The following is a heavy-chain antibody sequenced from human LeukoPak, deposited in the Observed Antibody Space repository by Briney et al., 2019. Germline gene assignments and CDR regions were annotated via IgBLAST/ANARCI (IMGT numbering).Heavy chain of an antibody. V-gene: IGHV3-49*04. J-gene: IGHJ4*02. D-gene: IGHD3-3*01. CDR1: GFTFSVFA. CDR2: IRRRSYGGTP. Sequence: PGGSLTLSCKVSGFTFSVFAMTWVRQAPGKGLEWVGFIRRRSYGGTPGYDASVKGRFTISIDDSRHIAFLQTNSLKTEDTGIYYCSRDSHGDDVFDYWGQGAVVTVSS. CDR3: SRDSHGDDVFDY.